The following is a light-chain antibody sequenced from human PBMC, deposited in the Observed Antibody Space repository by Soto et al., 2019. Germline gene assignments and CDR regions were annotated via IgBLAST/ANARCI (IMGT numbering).Light chain of an antibody. J-gene: IGLJ2*01. V-gene: IGLV4-69*01. CDR2: LNNDGSH. CDR1: SGHSNYA. CDR3: QTWGTGFSVV. Sequence: QSVLTQSPSASASLGASVKLTCTLSSGHSNYAIAWHQQQPEKGPRYLMKLNNDGSHNKGDGIPDRFSGSSSGAERYLTISNLQSEDGADYYCQTWGTGFSVVFGGGTKLTVL.